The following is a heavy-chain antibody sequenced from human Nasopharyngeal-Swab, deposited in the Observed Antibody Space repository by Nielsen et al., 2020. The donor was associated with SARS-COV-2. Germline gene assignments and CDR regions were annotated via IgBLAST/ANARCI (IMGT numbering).Heavy chain of an antibody. CDR3: ARSWGGGYSFSFDY. CDR1: GFTFSSYA. V-gene: IGHV3-30-3*01. Sequence: GGSLRLSCAASGFTFSSYAMHWVRQAPGKGLEWVAVISYDGSNKYYADSVKGRFTISRDNSKNTLYLQMNSLRAEDPAVYYCARSWGGGYSFSFDYWGQGTLVTVSS. CDR2: ISYDGSNK. J-gene: IGHJ4*02. D-gene: IGHD2-15*01.